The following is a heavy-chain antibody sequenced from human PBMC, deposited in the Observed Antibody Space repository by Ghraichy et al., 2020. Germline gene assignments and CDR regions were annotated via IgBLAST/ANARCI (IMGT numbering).Heavy chain of an antibody. CDR1: GFSISSDYY. D-gene: IGHD6-19*01. CDR3: ARPNSRGWGDAFDT. CDR2: IYHSGSS. J-gene: IGHJ3*02. Sequence: SQTLSLTCTVSGFSISSDYYWGWIRQPPGKGLEGFGTIYHSGSSYYNTSVKSRVTMSVDTSKNEFYLNLSALSAADTAVYYCARPNSRGWGDAFDTWGHGTMVTVSS. V-gene: IGHV4-38-2*02.